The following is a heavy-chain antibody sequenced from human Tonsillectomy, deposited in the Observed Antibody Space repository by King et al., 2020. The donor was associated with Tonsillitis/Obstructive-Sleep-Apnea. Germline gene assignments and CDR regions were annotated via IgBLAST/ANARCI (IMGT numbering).Heavy chain of an antibody. CDR3: ARVRHPYYDSSGDDAFDI. CDR2: ISFDGSNK. CDR1: GFTFSSYA. J-gene: IGHJ3*02. V-gene: IGHV3-30*04. Sequence: VQLVESGGGVVQPGRSLRLSCAASGFTFSSYAMHWVRQAPGKGLEWVAVISFDGSNKYYADSVKGRFTISRDNSKNTLYLQMNSLRAEDTAVYYCARVRHPYYDSSGDDAFDIWGQGTMVTVSS. D-gene: IGHD3-22*01.